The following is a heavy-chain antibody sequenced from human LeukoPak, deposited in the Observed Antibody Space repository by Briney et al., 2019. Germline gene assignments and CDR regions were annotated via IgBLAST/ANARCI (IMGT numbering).Heavy chain of an antibody. CDR2: ISSGGDIM. Sequence: GGSLRLSCAASGLRFSDYYVSWIRQAPGKGLQWVSYISSGGDIMHYADSVKGRFTSSRDNAKNSGYLEMNSLGAEDTAVYYCARDPTYYYDTRGYHSPLGFDYWGQGTLVTVSS. CDR1: GLRFSDYY. V-gene: IGHV3-11*01. D-gene: IGHD3-22*01. J-gene: IGHJ4*02. CDR3: ARDPTYYYDTRGYHSPLGFDY.